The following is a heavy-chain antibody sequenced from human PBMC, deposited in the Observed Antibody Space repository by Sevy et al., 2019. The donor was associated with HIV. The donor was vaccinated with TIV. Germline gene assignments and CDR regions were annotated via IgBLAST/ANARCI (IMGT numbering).Heavy chain of an antibody. D-gene: IGHD5-18*01. CDR3: VREGLEGYSYSLDY. Sequence: GGSLRLSCAASGFSFSIYWMSWVRQAPGKGLEWVATMKKDGSEEDYVDSVKGGFTISRDNAKNSLFLQMNSLSAEDTAVYYCVREGLEGYSYSLDYWGHGTLVTVSS. J-gene: IGHJ4*01. CDR2: MKKDGSEE. V-gene: IGHV3-7*01. CDR1: GFSFSIYW.